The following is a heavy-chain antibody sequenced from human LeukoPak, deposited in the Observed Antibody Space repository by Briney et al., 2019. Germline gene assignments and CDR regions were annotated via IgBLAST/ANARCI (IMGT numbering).Heavy chain of an antibody. CDR3: ARLLWFGELLRYLDY. Sequence: SETLSLTCTVSGGSISSSSYYWGWIRQPPGKGLEWIGSIYYSGSTYYNQSLKSRVPISVDTSKTQFSLKLRSVTAADTAVYYCARLLWFGELLRYLDYWGQGTLVTVSS. J-gene: IGHJ4*02. CDR1: GGSISSSSYY. D-gene: IGHD3-10*01. CDR2: IYYSGST. V-gene: IGHV4-39*01.